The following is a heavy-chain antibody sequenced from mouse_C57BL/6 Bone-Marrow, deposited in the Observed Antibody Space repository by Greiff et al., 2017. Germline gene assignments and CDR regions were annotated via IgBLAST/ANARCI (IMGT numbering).Heavy chain of an antibody. CDR3: TGPYYGSSYGLWFAY. Sequence: EVKLMESGGGLVQPGGSMKLSCVASGFTFSNYWMNWVRQSPEKGLEWVAQIRLKSDNYATHYAESVKGRFTISRDDSNSSVYLQMNNLRAEDTGIYYCTGPYYGSSYGLWFAYWGQGTLVTVSA. CDR1: GFTFSNYW. J-gene: IGHJ3*01. D-gene: IGHD1-1*01. CDR2: IRLKSDNYAT. V-gene: IGHV6-3*01.